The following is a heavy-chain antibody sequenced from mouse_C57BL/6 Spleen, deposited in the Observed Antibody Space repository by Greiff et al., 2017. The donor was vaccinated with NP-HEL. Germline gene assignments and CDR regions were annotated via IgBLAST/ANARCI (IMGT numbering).Heavy chain of an antibody. D-gene: IGHD2-4*01. CDR2: INPNNGGT. CDR3: ANYDYSDYYFDY. CDR1: GYTFTDYN. V-gene: IGHV1-22*01. J-gene: IGHJ2*01. Sequence: VQLQQSGPELVKPGASVKMSCKASGYTFTDYNMHWVKQSHGKSLEWIGYINPNNGGTSYNQKFKGKATLTADKSSSTAYMQLNSLTSEDSAVYFCANYDYSDYYFDYWGQGTTLTVSS.